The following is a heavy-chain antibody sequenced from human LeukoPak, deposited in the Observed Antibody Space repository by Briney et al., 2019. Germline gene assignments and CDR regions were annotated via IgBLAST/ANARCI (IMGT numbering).Heavy chain of an antibody. D-gene: IGHD3-10*01. CDR1: GFTFSSYG. Sequence: PGGSLRLSRAASGFTFSSYGMHWVRQAPGKGLEWVAVIWYDGSNKYYADSVKGRFTISRDNSKNTLNVQMNSLRAEDTAVYYCSPLSGVRGVMPSGMGVWGQGTTVTVSS. J-gene: IGHJ6*02. CDR3: SPLSGVRGVMPSGMGV. V-gene: IGHV3-30*02. CDR2: IWYDGSNK.